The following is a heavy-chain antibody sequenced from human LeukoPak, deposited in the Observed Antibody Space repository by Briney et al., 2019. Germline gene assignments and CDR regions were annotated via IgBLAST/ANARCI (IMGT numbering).Heavy chain of an antibody. D-gene: IGHD2-21*02. J-gene: IGHJ4*02. CDR3: ASRKKNCGGDCLPFDY. CDR1: GYTFTGYY. CDR2: INPNSGGT. V-gene: IGHV1-2*02. Sequence: GASVKVSCKASGYTFTGYYMHWVRQAPGQGLEWMGWINPNSGGTNYAQKFQGRVTMTRDTSISTAYMELSRLRSDDTAVYYCASRKKNCGGDCLPFDYWGQGTLVTVSS.